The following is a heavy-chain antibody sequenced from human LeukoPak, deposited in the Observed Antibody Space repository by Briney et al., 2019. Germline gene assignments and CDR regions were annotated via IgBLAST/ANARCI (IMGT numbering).Heavy chain of an antibody. CDR2: IYHSGST. V-gene: IGHV4-38-2*02. D-gene: IGHD1-1*01. Sequence: SETLSLTCTVSGYSISSGYYWGWIRQPPGKGLEWIGSIYHSGSTNYNPSLKSRVTISVDTSKNQFSLMLSSVTAADTAVYYCAEGGTGHLDYWGQGILVTVSS. CDR3: AEGGTGHLDY. J-gene: IGHJ4*02. CDR1: GYSISSGYY.